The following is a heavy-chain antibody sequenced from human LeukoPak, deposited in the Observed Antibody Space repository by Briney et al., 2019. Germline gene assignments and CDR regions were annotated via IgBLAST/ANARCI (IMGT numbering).Heavy chain of an antibody. D-gene: IGHD6-13*01. CDR2: MNPNSGNT. V-gene: IGHV1-8*03. J-gene: IGHJ6*03. CDR1: GYTFTSYD. CDR3: ARGQQLVDLGLDYYYMDV. Sequence: ASVKVSCKASGYTFTSYDINWVRQATGQALEWMGWMNPNSGNTGYAQKFQGRVTTTRNTSISTAYMELSSLRSEDTAVYYCARGQQLVDLGLDYYYMDVWGKGTTVTVSS.